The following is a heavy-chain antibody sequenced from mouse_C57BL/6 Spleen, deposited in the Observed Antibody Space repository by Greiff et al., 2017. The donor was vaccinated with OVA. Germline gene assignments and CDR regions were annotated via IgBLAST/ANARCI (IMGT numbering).Heavy chain of an antibody. J-gene: IGHJ4*01. D-gene: IGHD1-1*01. Sequence: VQLQESGPELVKPGASVKISCKASGYTFTDYYINWVKQRPGQGLEWIGWIFPGSGSTYYNEKFKGKATLTVDKSSSTAYMLLSSLTSEDSAVYFCARSLLLRSPYAMDYWGQGTSVTVSS. CDR2: IFPGSGST. CDR3: ARSLLLRSPYAMDY. V-gene: IGHV1-75*01. CDR1: GYTFTDYY.